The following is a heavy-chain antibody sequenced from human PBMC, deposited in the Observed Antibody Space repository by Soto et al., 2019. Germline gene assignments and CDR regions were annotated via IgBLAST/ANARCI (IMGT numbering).Heavy chain of an antibody. CDR1: GSSICSYY. CDR3: ARPMSGHDAFDI. CDR2: IYYSGST. J-gene: IGHJ3*02. Sequence: SETLSLTCTVSGSSICSYYWSWIQQPPGKGLEWIGYIYYSGSTNYNPSLKSRVTISVDTSKNQFSLKLSSVTAADTAVYYCARPMSGHDAFDIWGQGTMVTVSS. V-gene: IGHV4-59*01. D-gene: IGHD3-22*01.